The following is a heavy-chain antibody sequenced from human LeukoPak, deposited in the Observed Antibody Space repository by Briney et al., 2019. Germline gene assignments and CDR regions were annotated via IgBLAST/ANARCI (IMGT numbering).Heavy chain of an antibody. D-gene: IGHD3-10*01. V-gene: IGHV4-34*01. CDR3: ARGPYYYGSGSYYLA. CDR1: GGSFSGYY. Sequence: SETLSLTCAVYGGSFSGYYWSWIRQPPGKGLEWIGEINHSGSTNYNPSLKSRVTISVDTSKNQFSLKLSSVTAADTAVHYCARGPYYYGSGSYYLAWGQGTLVTVSS. CDR2: INHSGST. J-gene: IGHJ5*02.